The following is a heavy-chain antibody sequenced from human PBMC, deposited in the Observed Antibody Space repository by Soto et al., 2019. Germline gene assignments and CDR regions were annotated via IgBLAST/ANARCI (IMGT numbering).Heavy chain of an antibody. CDR3: ARVRTAMVIDY. CDR1: GVSISSGGYY. V-gene: IGHV4-31*03. J-gene: IGHJ4*02. D-gene: IGHD5-18*01. CDR2: IYYSWST. Sequence: TLSLTCPVSGVSISSGGYYWSWIRQHPGKGLEWIGYIYYSWSTYYNPSLKSRVTISVDTSKNQFSLKLSSVTAADTAVYYCARVRTAMVIDYWGQGTLVTVYS.